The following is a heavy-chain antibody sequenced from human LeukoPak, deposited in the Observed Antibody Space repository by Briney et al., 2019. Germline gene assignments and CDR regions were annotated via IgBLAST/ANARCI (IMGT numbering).Heavy chain of an antibody. CDR3: AIGRSRNPGLAIMRDY. V-gene: IGHV1-8*01. J-gene: IGHJ4*02. D-gene: IGHD3/OR15-3a*01. Sequence: ASVKVSCKASGYTFTSYDINWVRQATGQGLEWMGWMNPNSGNTGYAQKFQGRVTMTRNTSISTAYMELSSLRSEDTAVYYCAIGRSRNPGLAIMRDYWGQGTLVTVSS. CDR1: GYTFTSYD. CDR2: MNPNSGNT.